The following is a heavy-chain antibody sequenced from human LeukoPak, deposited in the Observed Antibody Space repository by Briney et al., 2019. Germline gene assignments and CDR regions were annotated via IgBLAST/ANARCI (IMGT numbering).Heavy chain of an antibody. V-gene: IGHV4-39*01. CDR3: ARRLGCSGASCYLDY. CDR2: IYYSGAT. D-gene: IGHD2-15*01. Sequence: PSETLSLTCTVSGGSISSSGYHWGWIRQPPGKGLEWIGSIYYSGATYYNPSLKSRVTISADKSMNQFSLKVNSVTAADTAVYFCARRLGCSGASCYLDYRGQGTLVTVSS. CDR1: GGSISSSGYH. J-gene: IGHJ4*02.